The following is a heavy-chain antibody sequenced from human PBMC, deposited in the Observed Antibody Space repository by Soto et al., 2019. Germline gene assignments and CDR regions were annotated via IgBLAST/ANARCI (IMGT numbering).Heavy chain of an antibody. Sequence: EVQLVESGGGLVQPGGSLRLSCAASGFTVSSNYMSWVRQAPGKGLEWVSVIYSGGSTYYADSVKGRFTISRDNSKNTLHLQMNSLRAEDTAVYYCARENYCSSTSCFSGWGQGTLVTVSS. J-gene: IGHJ4*02. CDR3: ARENYCSSTSCFSG. CDR2: IYSGGST. V-gene: IGHV3-66*01. CDR1: GFTVSSNY. D-gene: IGHD2-2*01.